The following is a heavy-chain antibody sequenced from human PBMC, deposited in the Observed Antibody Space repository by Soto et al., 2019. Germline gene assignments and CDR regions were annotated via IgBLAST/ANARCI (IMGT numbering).Heavy chain of an antibody. CDR1: GFTFSSYG. Sequence: QVQLVESGGGVVQPGRSLRLSCAASGFTFSSYGMHWVRQAPGKGLEWVAVISYDGSNKYYADSVKGRFTISRDNSKNTLYLQMNSLRAEDTAVYYCAREDSGSYVYYYYYYAMDVWGQGTTVTVSS. D-gene: IGHD1-26*01. CDR2: ISYDGSNK. CDR3: AREDSGSYVYYYYYYAMDV. J-gene: IGHJ6*02. V-gene: IGHV3-30*03.